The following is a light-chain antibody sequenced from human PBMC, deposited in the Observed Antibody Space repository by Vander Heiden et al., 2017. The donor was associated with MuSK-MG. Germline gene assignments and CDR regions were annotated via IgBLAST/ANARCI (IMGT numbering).Light chain of an antibody. CDR2: DVN. Sequence: VTISCTGTSSDVGGYNYVSWYHQHPGKAPKFMIYDVNKRPSGVPDRFSGSKSGNTASLTISGLQAEAAADYYCCSYAGSDIWVFGGGTKLTVL. CDR3: CSYAGSDIWV. CDR1: SSDVGGYNY. V-gene: IGLV2-11*01. J-gene: IGLJ2*01.